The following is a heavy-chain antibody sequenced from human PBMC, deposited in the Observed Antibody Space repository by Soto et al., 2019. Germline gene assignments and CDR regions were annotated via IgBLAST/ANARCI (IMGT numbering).Heavy chain of an antibody. D-gene: IGHD1-26*01. CDR3: ASHRGSSPEGRYYYGMDV. V-gene: IGHV1-69*12. CDR2: IIPIFGTA. J-gene: IGHJ6*02. CDR1: GGTFRSYA. Sequence: QVQLVQSGAEVKKPGSSVTVSCTASGGTFRSYALSWVRQAPGQGPEWMGGIIPIFGTADYAQKFQGRVTITADESTSTAYMELGSLRSEDTAVYYCASHRGSSPEGRYYYGMDVWGQGTTVTVSS.